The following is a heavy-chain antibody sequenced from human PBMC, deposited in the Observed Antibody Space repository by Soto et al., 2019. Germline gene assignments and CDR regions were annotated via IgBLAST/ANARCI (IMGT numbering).Heavy chain of an antibody. CDR3: AREQWLWESCFYARDV. V-gene: IGHV3-30*03. D-gene: IGHD6-19*01. Sequence: QVQLVESGGGVVQPGRSLRLSCAASGFTFKTYGMLWVRQAPGKGLEWVAVILFGGTDKYYADSVKGRFSISRDNSKSTLYQQMNNRTADDTAVYYYAREQWLWESCFYARDVWGQGTTVNVS. J-gene: IGHJ6*02. CDR1: GFTFKTYG. CDR2: ILFGGTDK.